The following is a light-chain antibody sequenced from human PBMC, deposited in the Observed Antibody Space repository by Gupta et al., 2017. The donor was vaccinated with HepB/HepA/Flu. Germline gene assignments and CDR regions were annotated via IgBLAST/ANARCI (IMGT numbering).Light chain of an antibody. V-gene: IGKV1-17*01. CDR1: QGMTND. CDR3: LQHDSSPWT. J-gene: IGKJ1*01. CDR2: AVS. Sequence: DIQMTQSPSSLSASVADRVTITCRASQGMTNDLGWYQQKPGTAPKRLIHAVSTLLPEVPLRFSGKVSETEFTLTISRLQPKDSATYSCLQHDSSPWTSGEGTKVEIK.